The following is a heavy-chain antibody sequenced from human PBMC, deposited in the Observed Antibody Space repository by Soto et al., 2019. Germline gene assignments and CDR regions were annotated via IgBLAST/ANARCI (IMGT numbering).Heavy chain of an antibody. CDR3: ARGDGYNYFAS. CDR1: GGSISSGYYY. CDR2: IYYSGST. D-gene: IGHD5-12*01. Sequence: SETLSLTCTASGGSISSGYYYWTWIRQHPGKGLEWIGYIYYSGSTYYNPSLKSRVTISEDTSKNQFSLKLRSVTAADTAVYYCARGDGYNYFASWGQGTLVTVSS. J-gene: IGHJ4*02. V-gene: IGHV4-31*03.